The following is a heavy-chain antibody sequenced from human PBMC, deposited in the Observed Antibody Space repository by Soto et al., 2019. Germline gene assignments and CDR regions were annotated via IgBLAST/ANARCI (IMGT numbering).Heavy chain of an antibody. J-gene: IGHJ3*02. CDR3: ARDTDYYDSEDAFDI. V-gene: IGHV3-48*02. Sequence: GGSLRLSCAASGFTFSSYSMNWVRQAPGKGLEWVSYISSSSSTIYYADSVKGRFTISRDNAKNSLYLQMNSLRDEDTAVYYCARDTDYYDSEDAFDIWGQGTMVTVSS. CDR1: GFTFSSYS. CDR2: ISSSSSTI. D-gene: IGHD3-22*01.